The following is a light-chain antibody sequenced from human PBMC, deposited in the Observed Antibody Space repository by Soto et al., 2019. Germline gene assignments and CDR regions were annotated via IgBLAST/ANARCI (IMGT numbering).Light chain of an antibody. CDR3: CSYAGSSTYYV. V-gene: IGLV2-23*01. CDR2: EGS. Sequence: QAALTQPASVSWSPGQSITISFTGTSSDVWKYNLVSWYQQHPGKAPKLMIYEGSKRPSGVSNRFSASKSGNTASLIFSGLQAEDEADYYCCSYAGSSTYYVFGTGTKVTVL. J-gene: IGLJ1*01. CDR1: SSDVWKYNL.